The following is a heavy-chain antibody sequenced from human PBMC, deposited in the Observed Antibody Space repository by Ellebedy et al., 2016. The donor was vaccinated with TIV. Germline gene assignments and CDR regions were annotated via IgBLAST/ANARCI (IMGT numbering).Heavy chain of an antibody. CDR2: ISAYNGNT. J-gene: IGHJ6*02. CDR1: GYSFTHYA. CDR3: AAPSRANYDILTGTDFYYHGLDV. D-gene: IGHD3-9*01. Sequence: AASVKVSCKASGYSFTHYAISWVRQAPGQGLEWLGWISAYNGNTNYAQKMQGRVTMTIDTSQSTASTVVRSLSSDDTAVYYCAAPSRANYDILTGTDFYYHGLDVWGQGTAVTVSS. V-gene: IGHV1-18*01.